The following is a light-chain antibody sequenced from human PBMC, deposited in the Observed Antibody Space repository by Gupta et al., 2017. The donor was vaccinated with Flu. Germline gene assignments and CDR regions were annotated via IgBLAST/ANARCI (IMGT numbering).Light chain of an antibody. Sequence: GTLSWSPGERATLSCRASQSVNSRFLAWYQQKPGQAPKLLIYGTSTRATGIPDRFTGSGSGTDFTLTISRLEPEDFAVYYCQQYGSSLYTFGQGTKLEIK. V-gene: IGKV3-20*01. J-gene: IGKJ2*01. CDR2: GTS. CDR1: QSVNSRF. CDR3: QQYGSSLYT.